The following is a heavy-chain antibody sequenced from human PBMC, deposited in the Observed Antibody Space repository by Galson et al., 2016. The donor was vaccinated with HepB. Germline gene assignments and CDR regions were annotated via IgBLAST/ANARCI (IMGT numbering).Heavy chain of an antibody. CDR2: ISYDGSNQ. CDR1: GLTFSSHA. CDR3: AKDMGGYCSGGSCYEDPF. Sequence: SLRLSCAASGLTFSSHAMYWVRQAPGKGLEWVAFISYDGSNQYYVDSVKGRFASSRDNYKNTLFLQMSSLRAEDTAVYYCAKDMGGYCSGGSCYEDPFWGQGTQVTVSS. V-gene: IGHV3-30*09. J-gene: IGHJ4*02. D-gene: IGHD2-15*01.